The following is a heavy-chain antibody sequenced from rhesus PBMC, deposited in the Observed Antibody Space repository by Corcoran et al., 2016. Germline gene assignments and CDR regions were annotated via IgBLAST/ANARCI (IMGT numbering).Heavy chain of an antibody. J-gene: IGHJ4*01. Sequence: QVQLVQSGAEVTKPGASVKVSCKASGFTFGSYAISWVRQAAGHGLEWMGGIIPLVGLANYAQKFQGRVTITADTSTRHAYIALSSLRSADTAVYYCARGVTVTTPNFDYWGQGVLVTVSS. D-gene: IGHD4-23*01. CDR3: ARGVTVTTPNFDY. CDR2: IIPLVGLA. CDR1: GFTFGSYA. V-gene: IGHV1S10*01.